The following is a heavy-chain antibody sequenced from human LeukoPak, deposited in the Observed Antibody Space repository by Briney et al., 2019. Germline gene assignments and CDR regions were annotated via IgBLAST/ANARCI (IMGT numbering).Heavy chain of an antibody. D-gene: IGHD2-21*02. V-gene: IGHV3-21*01. Sequence: PGGSLRLSCAASGFTFSSYSMNWVRQAPGKGLEWVSSISSSSSYIYYADSVKGRFTISRDNAKNSLYLQMNSLRAEDTAVNYCASDKCGGDCYSGTNDAFDIWGQGTMVTVSS. CDR1: GFTFSSYS. J-gene: IGHJ3*02. CDR2: ISSSSSYI. CDR3: ASDKCGGDCYSGTNDAFDI.